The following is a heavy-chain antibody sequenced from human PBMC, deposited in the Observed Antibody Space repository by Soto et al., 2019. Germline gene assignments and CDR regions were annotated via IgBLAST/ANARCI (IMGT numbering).Heavy chain of an antibody. CDR3: ARGATIERWFDP. CDR1: GGTFSSYA. D-gene: IGHD5-12*01. V-gene: IGHV1-69*13. J-gene: IGHJ5*02. Sequence: GASVKVSCKASGGTFSSYAISWVRQAPGQGLEWMGGIIPIFGTANYAQKFQGRVTITADESTSTAYMELSSLRSEDTAVYYCARGATIERWFDPWGQGTLVTVSS. CDR2: IIPIFGTA.